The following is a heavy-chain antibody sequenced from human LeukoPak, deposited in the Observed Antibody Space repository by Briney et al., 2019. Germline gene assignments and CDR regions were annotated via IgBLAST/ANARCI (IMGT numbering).Heavy chain of an antibody. CDR3: ARGGRGGYSYGYYPY. CDR1: GYTFTGYY. J-gene: IGHJ4*02. V-gene: IGHV1-2*02. CDR2: INPNSGGT. Sequence: ASVKVSCKASGYTFTGYYMHWVRQAPGQGLEWMGWINPNSGGTNYAQKFQGRVTMTRDTSISTAYMELSRLRSDDTAVYYRARGGRGGYSYGYYPYWGQGTLVTVSS. D-gene: IGHD5-18*01.